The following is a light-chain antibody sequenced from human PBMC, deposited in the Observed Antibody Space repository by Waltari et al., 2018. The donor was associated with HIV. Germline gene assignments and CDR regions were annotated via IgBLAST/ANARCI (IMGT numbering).Light chain of an antibody. CDR2: LGS. V-gene: IGKV2-28*01. Sequence: DIVMTQSPLSLPVTPGAPASISCRSSQSLLHSNGYNYLDWYLQKPGQSPQLLIYLGSNRASGVPDRFSGSGSGTDFTLTISRVEAEDVGVYYCMQALQSPLAFGRGTKVEIK. CDR1: QSLLHSNGYNY. J-gene: IGKJ4*01. CDR3: MQALQSPLA.